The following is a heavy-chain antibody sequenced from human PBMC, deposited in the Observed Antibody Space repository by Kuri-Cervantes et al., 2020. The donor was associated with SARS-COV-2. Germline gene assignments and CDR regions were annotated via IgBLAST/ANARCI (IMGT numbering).Heavy chain of an antibody. CDR2: ICPYDSTT. CDR3: ARRFGTNWFDL. Sequence: GGSLRLSCKGSGYSFTSYWIGWVRQKPGKGLEWMGTICPYDSTTTYGPSFQGQVTISADKSVDTAYLQWNNLRAADTAIYYCARRFGTNWFDLWGQGTLVTVSS. V-gene: IGHV5-51*01. J-gene: IGHJ5*02. D-gene: IGHD3-16*01. CDR1: GYSFTSYW.